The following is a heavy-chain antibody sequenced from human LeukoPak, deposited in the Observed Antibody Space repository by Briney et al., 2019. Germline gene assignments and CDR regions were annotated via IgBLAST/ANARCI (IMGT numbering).Heavy chain of an antibody. CDR1: VGSFRGYY. CDR3: ASFETRREVDTAMAFDY. D-gene: IGHD5-18*01. Sequence: SETLSLPCAVYVGSFRGYYWRWTRHPPGKGREWIGEINHSGSTNDNPSLKSRVTISVDTSKNQFSLKLSSVTAADTAVYYCASFETRREVDTAMAFDYWGQGTLVTVSS. V-gene: IGHV4-34*01. J-gene: IGHJ4*02. CDR2: INHSGST.